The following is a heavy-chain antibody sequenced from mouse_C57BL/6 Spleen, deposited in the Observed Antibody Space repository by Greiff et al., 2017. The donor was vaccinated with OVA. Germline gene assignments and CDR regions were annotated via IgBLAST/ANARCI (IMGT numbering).Heavy chain of an antibody. CDR2: IDPENGDT. V-gene: IGHV14-4*01. D-gene: IGHD2-1*01. CDR3: TNYYGNCGGDAMDY. CDR1: GFNIKDDY. Sequence: VQLQQSGAELVRPGASVKLSCTASGFNIKDDYMHWVKQRPEQGLEWIGWIDPENGDTEYASKFQGKATITADTSSNTAYMQLSSLTSEDTAVYYCTNYYGNCGGDAMDYWGQGTSVTVSS. J-gene: IGHJ4*01.